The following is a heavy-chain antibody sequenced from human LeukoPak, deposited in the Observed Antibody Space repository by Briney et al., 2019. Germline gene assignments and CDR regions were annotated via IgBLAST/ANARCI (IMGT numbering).Heavy chain of an antibody. D-gene: IGHD2-15*01. CDR3: ARSRGYCSGGTCYRWWFDP. Sequence: SQTLSLTCTVSGGYISSGGYCWSWIRQHPEKGLEWIGYICHSGSTDYNPPLQSRVTITVGMSKNQFSLELTSVTAVDTAVYYCARSRGYCSGGTCYRWWFDPWGQGTLVTVSS. V-gene: IGHV4-31*03. CDR2: ICHSGST. CDR1: GGYISSGGYC. J-gene: IGHJ5*02.